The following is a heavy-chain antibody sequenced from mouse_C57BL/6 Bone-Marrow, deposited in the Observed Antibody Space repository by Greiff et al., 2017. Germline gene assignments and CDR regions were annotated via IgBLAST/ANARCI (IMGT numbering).Heavy chain of an antibody. CDR3: ARRGTTVGARAMDY. V-gene: IGHV5-6*01. CDR1: GFTFSSYG. CDR2: ISSGGSYT. Sequence: EVQGVESGGDLVKPGGSLKLSCAASGFTFSSYGMSWVRQTPDKRLEWVATISSGGSYTYYPDSVKGRFTISRDNAKNTLYLQMSSLKSEDTAMYYCARRGTTVGARAMDYWGQGTSVTVSS. J-gene: IGHJ4*01. D-gene: IGHD1-1*01.